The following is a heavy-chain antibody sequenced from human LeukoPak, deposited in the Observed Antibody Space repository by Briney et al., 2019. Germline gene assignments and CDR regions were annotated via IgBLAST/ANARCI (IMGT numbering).Heavy chain of an antibody. J-gene: IGHJ6*02. D-gene: IGHD3-3*01. CDR1: GGSISSGGYY. Sequence: SETLSLTCTVSGGSISSGGYYWSWIRQHPGKGLESIGYIYYSGSTYYNPSLKSRVTISVDTSKSQFSLKLSSVTAADTAVYYCARETDYDFWSGYLPNYYYGMDVWGQGTTVTVSS. V-gene: IGHV4-31*03. CDR2: IYYSGST. CDR3: ARETDYDFWSGYLPNYYYGMDV.